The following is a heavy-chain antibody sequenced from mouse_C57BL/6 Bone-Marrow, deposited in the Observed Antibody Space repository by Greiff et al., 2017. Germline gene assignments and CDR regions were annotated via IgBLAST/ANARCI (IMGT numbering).Heavy chain of an antibody. CDR3: AYYSDYYAMDY. V-gene: IGHV5-2*01. D-gene: IGHD2-12*01. CDR1: EYEFPSHD. J-gene: IGHJ4*01. Sequence: EVHLVESGGGLVQPGESLKLSCESNEYEFPSHDMSWVRQTPEKRLELVAAINSDGGSTYYPDTMERRFIISRDNTKKTLYRQMSSLRSEDTALEYLAYYSDYYAMDYWGQGTSVTVSS. CDR2: INSDGGST.